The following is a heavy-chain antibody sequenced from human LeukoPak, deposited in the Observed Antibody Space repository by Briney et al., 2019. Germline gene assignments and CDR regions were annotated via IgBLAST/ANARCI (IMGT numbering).Heavy chain of an antibody. Sequence: RGSLRLSCVASGFTFSRYAMSWVRQAPGKGLEWVSSIDKSSSSTYYADSVKGRFTSSRDNSKNTLYLQMNSLRAEDTAIYYCAKCGGGSGCYWGQGTLVTVSS. D-gene: IGHD3-10*01. CDR1: GFTFSRYA. J-gene: IGHJ4*02. V-gene: IGHV3-23*05. CDR3: AKCGGGSGCY. CDR2: IDKSSSST.